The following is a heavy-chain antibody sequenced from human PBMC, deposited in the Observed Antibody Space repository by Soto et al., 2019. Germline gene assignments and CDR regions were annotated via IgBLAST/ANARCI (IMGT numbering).Heavy chain of an antibody. D-gene: IGHD3-9*01. CDR1: GGSISSSSYY. V-gene: IGHV4-39*01. CDR2: IYYSGST. CDR3: AKYILTGYYMGHWFDP. Sequence: QLQLQESGPGLVKPSETLSLTCTVSGGSISSSSYYWGWIRQPPGKGLEWIGSIYYSGSTYYNPSLKSRVTISVDTSKNQFSLKLSSVTAADTAVYYCAKYILTGYYMGHWFDPWGQGTLVTVSS. J-gene: IGHJ5*02.